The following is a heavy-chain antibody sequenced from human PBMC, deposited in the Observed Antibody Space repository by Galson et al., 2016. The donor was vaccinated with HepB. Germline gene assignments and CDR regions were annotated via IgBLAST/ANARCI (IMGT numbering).Heavy chain of an antibody. V-gene: IGHV5-51*01. D-gene: IGHD3-10*01. CDR3: ARPHYPHDLKSFQH. CDR2: IYPLDSDT. CDR1: GYSFPSYW. J-gene: IGHJ1*01. Sequence: QSGAEVKKPGESLEISCKGSGYSFPSYWIGWVRQMPGKGLEWMGIIYPLDSDTRYSPSFQGQVTLSADTSISTAYLQWNSLKASDSAMYYCARPHYPHDLKSFQHWGQGTLVTVSS.